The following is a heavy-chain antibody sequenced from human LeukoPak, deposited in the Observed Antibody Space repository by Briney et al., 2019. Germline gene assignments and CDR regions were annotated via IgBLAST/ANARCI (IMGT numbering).Heavy chain of an antibody. D-gene: IGHD2-15*01. J-gene: IGHJ4*02. CDR3: ARRSVGNTFDY. CDR1: GYSFTNYG. V-gene: IGHV5-51*01. CDR2: IYPGDSDT. Sequence: GESLKISCKGSGYSFTNYGIGWVRQMPGKGLGWMGIIYPGDSDTRYSPSLQGQVTISGDRSISAAYLQWSTLKASDTAMYYCARRSVGNTFDYWGRGTLVTVSS.